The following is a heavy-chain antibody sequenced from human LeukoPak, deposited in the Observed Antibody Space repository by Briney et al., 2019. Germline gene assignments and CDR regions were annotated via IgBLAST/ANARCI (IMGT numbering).Heavy chain of an antibody. Sequence: GGSLRLSCAASGFPFSRYSMNWVRQAPGKGLELVSYINPSSSTKYYADSLKGRFTISRDNAKNSLYLQMNSLRAEDTAVYYCARDRGSSGYYESLYFYGMDVWGQGTTVTVSS. D-gene: IGHD3-22*01. J-gene: IGHJ6*02. CDR3: ARDRGSSGYYESLYFYGMDV. CDR1: GFPFSRYS. CDR2: INPSSSTK. V-gene: IGHV3-48*01.